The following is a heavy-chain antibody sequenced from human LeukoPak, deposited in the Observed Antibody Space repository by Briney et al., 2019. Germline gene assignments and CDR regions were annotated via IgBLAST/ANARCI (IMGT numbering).Heavy chain of an antibody. J-gene: IGHJ6*03. CDR1: GFTFSSYA. CDR2: ISGSGGSK. CDR3: AKQKQQLANYYYYYMDV. Sequence: GGSLRLSCAASGFTFSSYAMSWVRQAPGKGLEWVSAISGSGGSKYYAVSVKGRFTISRGNSKNTLYLQMNSLRAEDTAVYYCAKQKQQLANYYYYYMDVWGKGTTVTISS. D-gene: IGHD6-13*01. V-gene: IGHV3-23*01.